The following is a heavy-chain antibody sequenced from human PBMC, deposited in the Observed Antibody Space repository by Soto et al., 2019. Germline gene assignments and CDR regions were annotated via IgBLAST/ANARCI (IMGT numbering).Heavy chain of an antibody. CDR2: IYYRGNA. J-gene: IGHJ4*02. CDR1: DDSINSDKYY. D-gene: IGHD3-9*01. V-gene: IGHV4-39*01. CDR3: ARLEGLATTSYYFDF. Sequence: QLQLQESGPGLVKPSETLSLTCSVSDDSINSDKYYWGWIRQPPGKGLEWIGSIYYRGNAYYNPSRQTRDTISLDKAKSQFSLKLNSVTAADSAVYFCARLEGLATTSYYFDFWGPGALVTVSS.